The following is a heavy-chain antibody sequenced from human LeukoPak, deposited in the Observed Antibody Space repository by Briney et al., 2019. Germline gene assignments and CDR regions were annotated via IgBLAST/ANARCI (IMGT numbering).Heavy chain of an antibody. Sequence: GGSLRLSCEASGFTLNKYWMHWVRQAPGKGLVWVSRITGDGSDIAYADSVKGRFTVSRDDAKNTLFLQMTSLRVEATAIYYCARDAYTTTSNWLDPWGQGTLVTVSS. V-gene: IGHV3-74*01. CDR2: ITGDGSDI. CDR1: GFTLNKYW. D-gene: IGHD4-17*01. J-gene: IGHJ5*02. CDR3: ARDAYTTTSNWLDP.